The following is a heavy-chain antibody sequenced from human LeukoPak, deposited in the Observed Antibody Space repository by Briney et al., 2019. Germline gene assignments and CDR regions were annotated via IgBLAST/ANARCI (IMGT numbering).Heavy chain of an antibody. J-gene: IGHJ4*02. V-gene: IGHV4-39*01. CDR2: IYYSGST. D-gene: IGHD5-12*01. CDR1: GGSISRSSYY. CDR3: ARPGATTCY. Sequence: SETLSFTCTVSGGSISRSSYYWGWIRQPPGKGLEWIGSIYYSGSTYYNPSLKSRVTISVDTSKNQFSLKLSSVTAADTAVYYCARPGATTCYWGQGTLVTVSS.